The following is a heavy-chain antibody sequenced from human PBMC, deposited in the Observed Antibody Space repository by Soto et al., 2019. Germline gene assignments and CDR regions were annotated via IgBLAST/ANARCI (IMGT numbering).Heavy chain of an antibody. D-gene: IGHD3-10*01. CDR2: ISSSGSTI. J-gene: IGHJ6*03. V-gene: IGHV3-11*01. Sequence: QVQLVESGGGLVKPGGSLRLSCAASGFTFSDYYMSWIRQAPGKGLEWVSYISSSGSTIYYADSVKGRFTISRDNAKNSLYLQMNSLRAEDTAVYYCARDRARRITMVRARYYYMDVWGKGTTVTVSS. CDR3: ARDRARRITMVRARYYYMDV. CDR1: GFTFSDYY.